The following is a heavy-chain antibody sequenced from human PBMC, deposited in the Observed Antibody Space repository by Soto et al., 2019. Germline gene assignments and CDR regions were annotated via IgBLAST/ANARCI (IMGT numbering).Heavy chain of an antibody. CDR3: ATATKTSVTTAFDP. Sequence: EVQVLESGGGLVQPGGSLRLSCAVSGFTFSTSAMSWVRQPPGKGLEWVSLISGRGDITYYADSVKGRFTISRDNSKDTLFLQMISLRAEDTAIYYCATATKTSVTTAFDPWGQGTQVTVSS. V-gene: IGHV3-23*01. CDR1: GFTFSTSA. D-gene: IGHD4-17*01. CDR2: ISGRGDIT. J-gene: IGHJ5*02.